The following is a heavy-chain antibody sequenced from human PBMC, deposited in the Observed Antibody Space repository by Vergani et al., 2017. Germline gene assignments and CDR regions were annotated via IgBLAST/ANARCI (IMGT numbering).Heavy chain of an antibody. CDR1: GFSFNSYW. D-gene: IGHD6-13*01. CDR3: AKGGIAAAGPFDY. J-gene: IGHJ4*02. Sequence: DVHLAESGGGFFQPGGSLRLSCSASGFSFNSYWMHWVRQVPGKGLLWVSRIKSDGSITAYADSVKGRFTISRDNAKNSLYLQMNSLRAEDMALYYCAKGGIAAAGPFDYWGQGTLVTVSS. V-gene: IGHV3-74*03. CDR2: IKSDGSIT.